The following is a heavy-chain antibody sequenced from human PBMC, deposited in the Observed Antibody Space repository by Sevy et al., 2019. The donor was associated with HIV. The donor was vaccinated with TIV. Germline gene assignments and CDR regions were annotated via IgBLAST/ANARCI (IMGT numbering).Heavy chain of an antibody. CDR1: SGPISSHY. D-gene: IGHD3-22*01. J-gene: IGHJ4*01. Sequence: SETLSLICTVSSGPISSHYWNWIRQTPGKGLEWIGSFSYTGITNYNPSLKSRVTMSADTSKNRVSLKLNSVTAADTAVYYCARLPSPYYDSSGDLIREYYFDSWGHGTLVTVSS. CDR2: FSYTGIT. CDR3: ARLPSPYYDSSGDLIREYYFDS. V-gene: IGHV4-59*11.